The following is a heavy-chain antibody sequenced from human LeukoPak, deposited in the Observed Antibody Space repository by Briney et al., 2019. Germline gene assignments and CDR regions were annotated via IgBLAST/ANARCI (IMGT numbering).Heavy chain of an antibody. V-gene: IGHV3-74*01. CDR3: ARGTAETAGIDY. D-gene: IGHD6-13*01. Sequence: GGSLRLSCAASGFNFSNFWMHWVRQAPGKGPEWISHINIDGTDTTYGDSAKGRFTVPRDNAKNTLFLQMNSLRVEDTAVYYCARGTAETAGIDYWGQGTLVTVSA. CDR2: INIDGTDT. CDR1: GFNFSNFW. J-gene: IGHJ4*02.